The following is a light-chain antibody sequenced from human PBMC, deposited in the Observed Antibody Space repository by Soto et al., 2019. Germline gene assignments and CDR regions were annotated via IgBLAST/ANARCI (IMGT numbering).Light chain of an antibody. Sequence: QSALTQPASVSGSPGQSITISCTGSSSDVGGHNYVSWYQQHPGKAPKLLIHEVNNRPSGVSFRFSGFKSGDTASMTISELQADVEGIYSGVSYPRLSFYVCLTGYRVTGL. CDR3: VSYPRLSFYV. CDR1: SSDVGGHNY. V-gene: IGLV2-14*01. CDR2: EVN. J-gene: IGLJ1*01.